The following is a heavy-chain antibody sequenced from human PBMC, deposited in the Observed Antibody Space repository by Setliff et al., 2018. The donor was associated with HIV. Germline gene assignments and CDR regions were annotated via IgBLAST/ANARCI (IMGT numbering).Heavy chain of an antibody. CDR3: ARWTYYHASGSYRGKFDY. D-gene: IGHD3-10*01. V-gene: IGHV4-30-4*08. CDR1: DGYISDGDYY. CDR2: SYYSGSA. J-gene: IGHJ4*02. Sequence: SETLSLTCTVSDGYISDGDYYWTWIRQPPGKGLEWIGHSYYSGSAHYNASLKSRVTMSVDTSNNQFSLKLRSVTAADTAVYYCARWTYYHASGSYRGKFDYWGQGTLVTVSS.